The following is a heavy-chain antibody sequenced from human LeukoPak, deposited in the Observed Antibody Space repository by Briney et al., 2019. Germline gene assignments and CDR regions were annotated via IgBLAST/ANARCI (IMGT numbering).Heavy chain of an antibody. CDR3: AKVPTTVTFYYYYYGMDV. CDR1: GFTFSSYG. D-gene: IGHD4-17*01. V-gene: IGHV3-30*02. Sequence: PGGSLRLSCAASGFTFSSYGMHWVRQAPGKGLEWVAFIRYDGSNKYYADSVKGRITISRDNSKNTLYLQMNSLRAEDTAVYYCAKVPTTVTFYYYYYGMDVWGQGTTVTVSS. J-gene: IGHJ6*02. CDR2: IRYDGSNK.